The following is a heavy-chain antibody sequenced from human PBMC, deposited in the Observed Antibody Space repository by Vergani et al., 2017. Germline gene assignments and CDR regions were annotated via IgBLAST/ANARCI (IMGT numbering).Heavy chain of an antibody. J-gene: IGHJ4*02. CDR2: IYTSGST. V-gene: IGHV4-61*02. CDR1: GGSISSGSYY. D-gene: IGHD2-15*01. CDR3: ARDLAYCSGGSCYYYFDY. Sequence: VQLQESGPGLVKPSQTLSLTCTVSGGSISSGSYYWSWIRQPAGKGLEWIGRIYTSGSTYYNPSLKSRVTISVDTSKNQFSLKLSSVTAADTAVYYCARDLAYCSGGSCYYYFDYWGQGTLVTVSS.